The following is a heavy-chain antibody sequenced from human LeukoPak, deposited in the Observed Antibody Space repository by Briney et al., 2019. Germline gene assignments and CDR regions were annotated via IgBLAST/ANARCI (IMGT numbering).Heavy chain of an antibody. D-gene: IGHD3-10*01. CDR3: ARFLVRGVHYYYGMDV. CDR1: GGSFSGYY. CDR2: INHSGST. J-gene: IGHJ6*02. V-gene: IGHV4-34*01. Sequence: PSETLSLTCAVYGGSFSGYYWSWIRQPPGKGLEWIGEINHSGSTNYNPPLKSRVTISVDTSKNQFSLKLSSVTAADTAVYYCARFLVRGVHYYYGMDVWGQGTTVTVSS.